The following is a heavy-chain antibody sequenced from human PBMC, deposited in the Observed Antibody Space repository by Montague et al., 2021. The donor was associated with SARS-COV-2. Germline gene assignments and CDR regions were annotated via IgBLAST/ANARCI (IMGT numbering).Heavy chain of an antibody. CDR2: IYHSGST. CDR3: ARGLAELRYFDWYHYYFDY. D-gene: IGHD3-9*01. Sequence: SETLSLTCAVHGGSFSDYYWSWIRQPPGKGLEWIGEIYHSGSTNYNPSLKSRVTISVDTSKNQFSLKLSSVTAADTAVYYCARGLAELRYFDWYHYYFDYWGQGTLVTVSS. J-gene: IGHJ4*02. V-gene: IGHV4-34*01. CDR1: GGSFSDYY.